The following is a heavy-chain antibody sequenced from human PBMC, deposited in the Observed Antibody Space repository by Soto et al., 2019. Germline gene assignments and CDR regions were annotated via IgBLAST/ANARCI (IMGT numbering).Heavy chain of an antibody. CDR1: GYSFTSYW. J-gene: IGHJ6*02. V-gene: IGHV5-51*01. Sequence: PGESLKISCKGSGYSFTSYWIGWVRQMPGKGLEWMGIIYPGDSDTRYSPSFQGQVTISADKSISTAYLQWSSLKASDTAMYYCARLHYDFWSGYPPADYYYYYGMDVWGQGATVTVSS. CDR3: ARLHYDFWSGYPPADYYYYYGMDV. CDR2: IYPGDSDT. D-gene: IGHD3-3*01.